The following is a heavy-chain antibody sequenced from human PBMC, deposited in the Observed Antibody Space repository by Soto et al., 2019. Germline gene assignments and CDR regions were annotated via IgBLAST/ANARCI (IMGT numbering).Heavy chain of an antibody. J-gene: IGHJ4*02. CDR3: ARSPMVAATSIDY. Sequence: ASVTVSCKASGYTFTGYYMHWVRQAPGQGLEWMGWINPNSGGTNYAQKFQGWVTMNRDTSISTAYMELSRLRSDDTAVYYCARSPMVAATSIDYWGQGTLVTVSS. CDR2: INPNSGGT. V-gene: IGHV1-2*04. D-gene: IGHD2-15*01. CDR1: GYTFTGYY.